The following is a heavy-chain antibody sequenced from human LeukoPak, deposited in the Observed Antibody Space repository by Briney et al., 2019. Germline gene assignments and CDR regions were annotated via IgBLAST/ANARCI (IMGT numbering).Heavy chain of an antibody. Sequence: SVKVSCKASGGTFSSYAISWVRQARGQGLEWMGRIIPILGIANYAQKFQGRVTITADKSTSTAYMELSSLRSEDTAVYYCARGSGAALWTYYYYGMDVWGQGTTVTVSS. V-gene: IGHV1-69*04. CDR2: IIPILGIA. D-gene: IGHD2-15*01. CDR1: GGTFSSYA. CDR3: ARGSGAALWTYYYYGMDV. J-gene: IGHJ6*02.